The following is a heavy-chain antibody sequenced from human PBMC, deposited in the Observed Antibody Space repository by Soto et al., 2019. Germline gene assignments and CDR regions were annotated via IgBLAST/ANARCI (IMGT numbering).Heavy chain of an antibody. CDR1: GGSISSYY. J-gene: IGHJ4*02. D-gene: IGHD3-22*01. V-gene: IGHV4-59*08. Sequence: SETLSLTCTVSGGSISSYYWSWIRQPPGKGLEWIGYIYYSGSTNYNPSLKSRVTISVDTSKNQFSLKLSSVTAADTAVYYCARRTYYYDSSGYYYPGHHAYWGQGTLVTVSS. CDR3: ARRTYYYDSSGYYYPGHHAY. CDR2: IYYSGST.